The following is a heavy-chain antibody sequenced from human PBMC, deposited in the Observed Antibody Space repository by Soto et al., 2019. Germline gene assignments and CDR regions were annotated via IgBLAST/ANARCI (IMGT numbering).Heavy chain of an antibody. V-gene: IGHV3-23*01. CDR2: ISSTGGAV. Sequence: EVQLLESGGGLVQPGGSLRLSCAASGFSFTTYAMNWVRQAPGKGLEWVSAISSTGGAVFYADSVKGRFTMSRDNPKNTLFLQMNSLRDEDTAVYYCARIGELSFTDYWGHGILVTVSS. CDR1: GFSFTTYA. J-gene: IGHJ4*01. CDR3: ARIGELSFTDY. D-gene: IGHD3-10*01.